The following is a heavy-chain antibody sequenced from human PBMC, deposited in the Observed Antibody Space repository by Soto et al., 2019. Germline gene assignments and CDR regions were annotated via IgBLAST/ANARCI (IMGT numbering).Heavy chain of an antibody. J-gene: IGHJ3*02. CDR1: GGSISGDH. D-gene: IGHD3-22*01. CDR3: ASGFYDSRGYSEAFDI. Sequence: SETLSLTCTVSGGSISGDHWNWIRQPPGKGLEWIAYVSSSGTTKYNPSLKSRVTISIDTTKNQFSLRLSSVTAADTAVYYCASGFYDSRGYSEAFDIWGRGTKVTV. CDR2: VSSSGTT. V-gene: IGHV4-59*01.